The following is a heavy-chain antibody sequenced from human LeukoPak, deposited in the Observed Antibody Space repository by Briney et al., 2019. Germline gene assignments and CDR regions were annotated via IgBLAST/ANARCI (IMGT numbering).Heavy chain of an antibody. V-gene: IGHV3-53*01. CDR2: IYSDNT. Sequence: GGSLRLSCTVSGFTVSSNSMSWVRQAPGKGLEWVSFIYSDNTHYSDSVKGRFTISRDNSKNTLYLQMNSLRAEDTAVYYCARTTESYDRSGYWVYYFDYWGQGTLVTVSS. CDR3: ARTTESYDRSGYWVYYFDY. D-gene: IGHD3-22*01. CDR1: GFTVSSNS. J-gene: IGHJ4*02.